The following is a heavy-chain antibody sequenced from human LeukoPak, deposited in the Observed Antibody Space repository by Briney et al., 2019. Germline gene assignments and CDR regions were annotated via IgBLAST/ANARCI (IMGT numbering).Heavy chain of an antibody. J-gene: IGHJ4*02. CDR2: IYYSGST. CDR1: GGSISSGGYY. V-gene: IGHV4-31*03. CDR3: AREGGYCGGDCYSDY. Sequence: SETLSLTYTVSGGSISSGGYYWSWIRQHPGKGLEWIGYIYYSGSTFYNPSLKSRITITVDTSKNQFSLKLNSVTAADTAVYYCAREGGYCGGDCYSDYWGQGTLVTVSS. D-gene: IGHD2-21*02.